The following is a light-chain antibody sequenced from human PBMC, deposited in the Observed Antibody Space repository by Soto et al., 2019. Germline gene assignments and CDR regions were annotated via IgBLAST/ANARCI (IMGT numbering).Light chain of an antibody. V-gene: IGKV1-5*01. CDR2: DAS. Sequence: DIQMTQSPSTLSASVGDRVTITCRASQSISSWLAWYQQKPGKTPKLLIYDASSLESGVPSRFSGSGSGTDFTLTISSLQPDDFAIYYCQQYNSYSLTFGQGTKVEIK. J-gene: IGKJ1*01. CDR1: QSISSW. CDR3: QQYNSYSLT.